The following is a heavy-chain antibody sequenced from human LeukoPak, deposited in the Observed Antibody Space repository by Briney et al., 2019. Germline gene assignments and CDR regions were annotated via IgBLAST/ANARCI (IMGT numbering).Heavy chain of an antibody. CDR3: AKSPF. V-gene: IGHV3-30*18. J-gene: IGHJ4*02. CDR2: ISYDGSNK. Sequence: QPGGSLRLSCAASGFTFRSYGMHGVRQAPGKGLEWVAVISYDGSNKYYADSVKGRFTISRDNSKNTLYLQMNSLRAEDTAVYYCAKSPFWGQGTLVTVSS. CDR1: GFTFRSYG.